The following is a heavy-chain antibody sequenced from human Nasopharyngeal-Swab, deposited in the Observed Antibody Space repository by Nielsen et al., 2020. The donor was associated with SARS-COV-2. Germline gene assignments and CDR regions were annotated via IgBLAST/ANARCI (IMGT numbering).Heavy chain of an antibody. CDR1: GFTFSSSE. D-gene: IGHD1-26*01. J-gene: IGHJ4*02. CDR2: ISSSGNTM. V-gene: IGHV3-48*03. Sequence: GESLKISCAASGFTFSSSEITWVRQAPGKGLEWVSYISSSGNTMYYADSVKGRFTISRDNAKNSLYLQMNSLRAEDTAVYYCARGPGGSYFDSWGQGTLVTVSS. CDR3: ARGPGGSYFDS.